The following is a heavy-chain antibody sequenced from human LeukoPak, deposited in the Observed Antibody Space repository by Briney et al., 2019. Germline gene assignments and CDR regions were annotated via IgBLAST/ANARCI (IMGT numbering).Heavy chain of an antibody. D-gene: IGHD5-18*01. CDR3: ARHLSGVTGYTYGRGIDY. V-gene: IGHV3-11*04. J-gene: IGHJ4*02. CDR1: GFTFSDYY. CDR2: ISSSGSTI. Sequence: GGSLRLSCAVSGFTFSDYYMSWIRQAPGKGLEWVSYISSSGSTIYYADSVKGRFTISRDNAKNSLYLQMNSLRAEDTAVYYCARHLSGVTGYTYGRGIDYWGQGTLVTVSS.